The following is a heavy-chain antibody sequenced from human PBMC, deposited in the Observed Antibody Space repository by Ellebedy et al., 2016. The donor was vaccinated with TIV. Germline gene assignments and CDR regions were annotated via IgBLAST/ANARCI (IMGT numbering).Heavy chain of an antibody. J-gene: IGHJ4*01. CDR3: ACGLSSSWYY. D-gene: IGHD6-13*01. CDR2: INRDGSST. Sequence: GESLKISXAASGFTFSSYWMHWVRQAPGRGLVWVSRINRDGSSTTYADSVKGRFTISRDNAKNTLYLQMNSLRAEDTAVYFCACGLSSSWYYWGHGTVVTVSS. V-gene: IGHV3-74*03. CDR1: GFTFSSYW.